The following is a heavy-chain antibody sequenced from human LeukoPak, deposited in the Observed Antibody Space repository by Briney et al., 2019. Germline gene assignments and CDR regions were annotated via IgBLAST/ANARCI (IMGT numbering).Heavy chain of an antibody. CDR1: AFTFSSHS. Sequence: GGSLRLSCAASAFTFSSHSMNWVRQAPGKGLEWVSYISSSSSTIYYADSVKGRFTISRDNAKNSLYLQMNSLRAEDTAVYYCARGAYYYEDWGQGTLVTVSS. CDR3: ARGAYYYED. CDR2: ISSSSSTI. J-gene: IGHJ4*02. V-gene: IGHV3-48*01. D-gene: IGHD3-22*01.